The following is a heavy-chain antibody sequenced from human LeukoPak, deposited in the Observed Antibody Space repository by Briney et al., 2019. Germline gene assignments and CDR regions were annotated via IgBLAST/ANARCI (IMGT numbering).Heavy chain of an antibody. CDR1: GFTFSSYA. D-gene: IGHD2-21*02. Sequence: GSLRLSCAASGFTFSSYAMHWVRQAPGKGLEWVAVISYDGSNKYYADSVKGRFTISRDNSKNTLYLQMNSLRAEDTAVYYCARGALTRGYFDYWGQGTLVTVSS. CDR3: ARGALTRGYFDY. V-gene: IGHV3-30-3*01. CDR2: ISYDGSNK. J-gene: IGHJ4*02.